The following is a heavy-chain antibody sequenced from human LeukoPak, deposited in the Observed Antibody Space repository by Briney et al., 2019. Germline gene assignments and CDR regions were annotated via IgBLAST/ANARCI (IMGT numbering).Heavy chain of an antibody. CDR3: AKEYLIWFGDFDAFDI. V-gene: IGHV3-30*18. CDR1: GFTFSTYG. CDR2: ISYDVSNK. J-gene: IGHJ3*02. Sequence: PGRSLRLSCAASGFTFSTYGMHWVRQAPGKGLEWVAVISYDVSNKYYADSVKGRFTISRDNSKNTLYLQMNSLRAEDTAAYYCAKEYLIWFGDFDAFDIWGQGTMVTVSS. D-gene: IGHD3-10*01.